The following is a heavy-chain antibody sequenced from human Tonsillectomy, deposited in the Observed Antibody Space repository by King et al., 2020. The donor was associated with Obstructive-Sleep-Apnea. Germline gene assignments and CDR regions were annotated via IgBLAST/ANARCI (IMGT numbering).Heavy chain of an antibody. D-gene: IGHD3-16*02. J-gene: IGHJ4*02. CDR3: ARDYDYVWGSYRYRYFDY. Sequence: QLQESGPGLVKPSQTLSLTCTVSGGSISSGGYYWSWIRQHPGKGLEWIGYIYYSGSTYYNPSLKSRVTISVDTSKNQFSLKLSSVTAADTAVCYCARDYDYVWGSYRYRYFDYWGQGTLVTVSS. CDR1: GGSISSGGYY. V-gene: IGHV4-31*03. CDR2: IYYSGST.